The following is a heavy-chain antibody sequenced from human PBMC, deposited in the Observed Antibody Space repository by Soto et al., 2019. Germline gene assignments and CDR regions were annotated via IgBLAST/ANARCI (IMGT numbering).Heavy chain of an antibody. CDR3: TRSGCSSSGCHWGYMDV. Sequence: SETLSLTCTVSGGSISTYYWNWIRQPPGKGLEWIGFISYSGSTNYNPSLKSRVSISVDTSKNQSSLKLTSVTAADTAVYYCTRSGCSSSGCHWGYMDVWGKGTTVTVSS. V-gene: IGHV4-59*08. CDR1: GGSISTYY. CDR2: ISYSGST. D-gene: IGHD2-2*01. J-gene: IGHJ6*03.